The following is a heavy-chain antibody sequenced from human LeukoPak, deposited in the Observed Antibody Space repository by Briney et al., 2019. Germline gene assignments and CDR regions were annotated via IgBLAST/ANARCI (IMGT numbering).Heavy chain of an antibody. D-gene: IGHD4-17*01. CDR3: AGSFYYGDYGVVEPTDY. Sequence: GGSLRLSCAASGFTFSSYAMHWVRQAPGKGLEWVAVISYDGSNKYYADSVKGRFTISRDNSKNTLYLQMNSLRAEDTAVYYCAGSFYYGDYGVVEPTDYWGQGTLVTVSS. CDR1: GFTFSSYA. J-gene: IGHJ4*02. CDR2: ISYDGSNK. V-gene: IGHV3-30-3*01.